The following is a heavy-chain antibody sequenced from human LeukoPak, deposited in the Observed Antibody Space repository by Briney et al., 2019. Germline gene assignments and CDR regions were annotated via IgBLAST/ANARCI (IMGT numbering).Heavy chain of an antibody. CDR3: YVLVTTPTFDY. D-gene: IGHD4-17*01. CDR2: ISYDGSNK. J-gene: IGHJ4*02. Sequence: GRSLRLSCAASGFTFSSYAMHWVRQAPGKGLEWVAVISYDGSNKYYADSVKGRFTISRDNSKNTLYLQMNSLRAEDTAVYYCYVLVTTPTFDYWGQGTLVTVSS. V-gene: IGHV3-30*04. CDR1: GFTFSSYA.